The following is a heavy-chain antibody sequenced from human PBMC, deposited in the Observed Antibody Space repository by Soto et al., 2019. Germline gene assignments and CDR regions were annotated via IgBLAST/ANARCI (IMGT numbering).Heavy chain of an antibody. J-gene: IGHJ6*03. CDR3: ARDFFGGGPPADDYCMDV. CDR1: GVTVSEYY. D-gene: IGHD3-3*01. Sequence: AACGVTVSEYYMRWNRQEQRKGLEWVSYISSSGSTIYYADSVKGRFTISRDNAKNSLYLQMNSLRAEDTAVYYCARDFFGGGPPADDYCMDVWGKGTTVTVSS. V-gene: IGHV3-11*01. CDR2: ISSSGSTI.